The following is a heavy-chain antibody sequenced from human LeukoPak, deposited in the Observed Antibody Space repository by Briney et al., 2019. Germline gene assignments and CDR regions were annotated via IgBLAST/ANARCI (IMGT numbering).Heavy chain of an antibody. CDR3: VRDGQYSGSYNWFDP. V-gene: IGHV3-48*03. D-gene: IGHD1-26*01. J-gene: IGHJ5*02. Sequence: EGSLRLSCAASGFTFSSHEMNWVRQSPGKGLEWVSYISSSGYTIYYADFVQGRFTISRDNAKNSLYLQMNSLRAEDTAVYYCVRDGQYSGSYNWFDPWGQGTLVTVSS. CDR2: ISSSGYTI. CDR1: GFTFSSHE.